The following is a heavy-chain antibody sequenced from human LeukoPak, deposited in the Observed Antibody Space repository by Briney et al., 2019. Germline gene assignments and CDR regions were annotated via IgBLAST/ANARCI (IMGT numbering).Heavy chain of an antibody. Sequence: GGSLRLSCAASGFTFSSYSMNWVRQAPGKGLEWVSSISSSSSYIYYADSVKGRFTISRDNAKNLLYLQMNSLRAEDTAVYYCARGGGFGGHLDYWGQGTLVTVSS. CDR2: ISSSSSYI. J-gene: IGHJ4*02. CDR1: GFTFSSYS. V-gene: IGHV3-21*01. CDR3: ARGGGFGGHLDY. D-gene: IGHD3-10*01.